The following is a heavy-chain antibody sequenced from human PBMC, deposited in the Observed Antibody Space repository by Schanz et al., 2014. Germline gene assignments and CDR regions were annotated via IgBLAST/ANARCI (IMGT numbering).Heavy chain of an antibody. D-gene: IGHD4-17*01. CDR3: ARPRFDYGEVDY. V-gene: IGHV3-30-3*01. CDR1: GFTLSSYA. CDR2: ISYDGSNK. Sequence: QVQLVESGGGVVQPGRSLRLSCAAYGFTLSSYAMHWVRQAPGKGLEWVAVISYDGSNKYYADSVKGRFTISRDNSKNTLYLQMNTLRAEDTAVYYCARPRFDYGEVDYWGQGTLVTVSS. J-gene: IGHJ4*02.